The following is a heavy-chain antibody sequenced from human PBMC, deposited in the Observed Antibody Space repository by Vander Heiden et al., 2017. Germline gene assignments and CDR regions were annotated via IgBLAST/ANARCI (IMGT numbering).Heavy chain of an antibody. J-gene: IGHJ5*02. Sequence: QVQLVQSGAEVKKPGASVKVSCKASGYTFTGYDMHWVRQDAGQGPGWMGWSKPTSGGKTHAQKWQGRVTMTRDTSISTAYMELSRMRSDDTAVYYYARTRLGRVSNWFDTWGQGTMVTVSS. V-gene: IGHV1-2*02. D-gene: IGHD6-25*01. CDR1: GYTFTGYD. CDR3: ARTRLGRVSNWFDT. CDR2: SKPTSGGK.